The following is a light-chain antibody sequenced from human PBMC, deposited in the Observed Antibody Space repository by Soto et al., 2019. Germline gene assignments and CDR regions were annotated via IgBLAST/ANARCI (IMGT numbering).Light chain of an antibody. V-gene: IGKV3-15*01. CDR1: QSVSSN. J-gene: IGKJ1*01. CDR2: GAS. CDR3: QHYNNWPT. Sequence: ERVMTQSPATLSVSPGEKVTLSCRASQSVSSNLAWYQQKPGQAPRLLIYGASTRATGIPARFRGSGSGTEFTLTISSLQSEDFAVYYCQHYNNWPTFGQGTKVDIK.